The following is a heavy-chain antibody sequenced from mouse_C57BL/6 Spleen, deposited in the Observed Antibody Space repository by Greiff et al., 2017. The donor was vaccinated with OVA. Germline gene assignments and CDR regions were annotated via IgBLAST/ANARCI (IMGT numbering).Heavy chain of an antibody. Sequence: VQLQQPGAELVKPGASVKLSCKASGYTFTSYWMHWVKQRPGRGLEWIGRIDPNSGGTKYNEKFKSKATLTVDKPSSTAYMQLSSLTSEDSAVYYCARGWEIYYDYDGLPMDYWGQGTSVTVSS. CDR1: GYTFTSYW. J-gene: IGHJ4*01. CDR3: ARGWEIYYDYDGLPMDY. D-gene: IGHD2-4*01. V-gene: IGHV1-72*01. CDR2: IDPNSGGT.